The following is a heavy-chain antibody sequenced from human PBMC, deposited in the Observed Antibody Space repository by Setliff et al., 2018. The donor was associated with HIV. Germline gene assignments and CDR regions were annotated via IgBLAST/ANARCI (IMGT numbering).Heavy chain of an antibody. CDR1: GFTFSSYW. CDR3: ARGAYGSGSYYNFDY. J-gene: IGHJ4*02. CDR2: INQDGSEK. Sequence: PGGSLRLSCAASGFTFSSYWMSWVRQAPGKGLEWVANINQDGSEKHYVGSVKGRFVISRDNAENSLSLQMNSLRAEDTAVYYCARGAYGSGSYYNFDYWGQGTLVTVSS. D-gene: IGHD3-10*01. V-gene: IGHV3-7*01.